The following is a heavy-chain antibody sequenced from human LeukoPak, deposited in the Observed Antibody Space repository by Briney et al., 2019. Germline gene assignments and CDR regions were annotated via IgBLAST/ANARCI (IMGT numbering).Heavy chain of an antibody. CDR1: GYSISSGYY. CDR3: ARPRYSSSQFDY. D-gene: IGHD6-13*01. CDR2: IYHSGST. Sequence: PSETLSLTCAVSGYSISSGYYWGWIRQPPGKGLEWIGSIYHSGSTYYNLSLKSRVTISVDTSKNQFSLKLSSVTAADTAVYYCARPRYSSSQFDYWGQGTLVTVSS. J-gene: IGHJ4*02. V-gene: IGHV4-38-2*01.